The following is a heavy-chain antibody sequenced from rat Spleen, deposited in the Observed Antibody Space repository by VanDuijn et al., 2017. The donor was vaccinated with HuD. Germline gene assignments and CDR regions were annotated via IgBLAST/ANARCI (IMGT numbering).Heavy chain of an antibody. V-gene: IGHV5-29*01. CDR2: ISYDGSST. Sequence: EVQLVESDGGLVQPGRSLKLSCAASGFTFSDYYMAWVRQAPTKGLEWVATISYDGSSTYYRDSVKGRFTISRDNAKSTLYLQMDSLRSEDTATYYCAREGITSRWYFDFWGPGTMVTVSS. CDR1: GFTFSDYY. CDR3: AREGITSRWYFDF. J-gene: IGHJ1*01. D-gene: IGHD1-11*01.